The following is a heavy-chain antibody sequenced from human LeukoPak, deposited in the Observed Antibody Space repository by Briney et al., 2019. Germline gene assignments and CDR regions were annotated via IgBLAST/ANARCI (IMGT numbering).Heavy chain of an antibody. V-gene: IGHV1-2*04. D-gene: IGHD2-2*01. CDR2: INPNSGGT. CDR3: ARGRIVVVPAATPAYYFDY. J-gene: IGHJ4*02. Sequence: ASVKVSCKASGYTFTGYYMHWVRQAPGQGLEWMGWINPNSGGTNYAQKFQGWVTMTRDTSISTAYMELSWLRSDDTAVYYCARGRIVVVPAATPAYYFDYWGQGTLVTVSS. CDR1: GYTFTGYY.